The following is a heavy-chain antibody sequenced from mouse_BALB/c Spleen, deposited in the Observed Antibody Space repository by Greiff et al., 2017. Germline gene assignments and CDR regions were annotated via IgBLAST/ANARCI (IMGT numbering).Heavy chain of an antibody. Sequence: EVMLVESGGGLVKPGGSLKLSCAASGFTFSDYYMYWVRQTPEKRLEWVATISDGGSYTYYPDSVKGRFTISRDNAKNNLYLQMSSLKSEDTAMYYCARDAVRAFAYWGQGTLVTVSA. J-gene: IGHJ3*01. CDR2: ISDGGSYT. CDR3: ARDAVRAFAY. CDR1: GFTFSDYY. D-gene: IGHD2-14*01. V-gene: IGHV5-4*02.